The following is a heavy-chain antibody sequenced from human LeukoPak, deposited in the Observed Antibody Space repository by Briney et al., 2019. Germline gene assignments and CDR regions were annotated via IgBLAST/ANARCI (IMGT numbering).Heavy chain of an antibody. D-gene: IGHD2-15*01. J-gene: IGHJ4*02. CDR1: GFSFSTYA. Sequence: GGSLRLSCAASGFSFSTYAMGWVRQAPGKGLEWVSSISGTGDSTYYADAVKGRFTISRDNSKNTLYLQMNSLRAEDTAVYYCVEDVVVIVAAKPGIWGQGTLVTVSP. CDR2: ISGTGDST. V-gene: IGHV3-23*01. CDR3: VEDVVVIVAAKPGI.